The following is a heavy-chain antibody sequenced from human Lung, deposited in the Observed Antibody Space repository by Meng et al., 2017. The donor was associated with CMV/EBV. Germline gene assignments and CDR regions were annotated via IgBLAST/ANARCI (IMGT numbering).Heavy chain of an antibody. CDR1: GYTFRSYA. Sequence: SCKTSGYTFRSYAINWVRQAPGQGLEWMGWINTKTGSPTYAQGFTGRFVFSLDTSVSTAYLQISSLKAEDTAVYYCARDTPHRLFDYWGQGTPVTVSS. J-gene: IGHJ4*02. CDR2: INTKTGSP. CDR3: ARDTPHRLFDY. D-gene: IGHD2-21*02. V-gene: IGHV7-4-1*02.